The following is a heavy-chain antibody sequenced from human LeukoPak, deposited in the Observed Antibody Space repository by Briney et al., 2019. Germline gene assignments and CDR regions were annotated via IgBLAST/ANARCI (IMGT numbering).Heavy chain of an antibody. CDR1: GYTFTDYN. J-gene: IGHJ4*02. CDR3: ARSSSGWPLYFDC. V-gene: IGHV1-2*02. CDR2: INPKSGGT. Sequence: GASVKVSCKASGYTFTDYNLHWVRQAPGEGVEWMEWINPKSGGTKFAQKHQGGVTMTADTSIDTAYLELSNLKSDDTAIYYCARSSSGWPLYFDCWGQGTLVTVSS. D-gene: IGHD6-19*01.